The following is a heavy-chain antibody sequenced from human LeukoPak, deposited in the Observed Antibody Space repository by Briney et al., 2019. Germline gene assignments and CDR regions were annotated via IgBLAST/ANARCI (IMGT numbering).Heavy chain of an antibody. CDR3: AKGVYADNYYSYYMVV. CDR2: ISGSGGST. D-gene: IGHD2-8*01. Sequence: GGSLRLSCAASGFTFSSYDMSWVRQAPGKGLEWVSGISGSGGSTYYADSVKGRFTISRDNSKNTLYLQMSSLTAEDTAVYYCAKGVYADNYYSYYMVVWGKGTTVTVSS. J-gene: IGHJ6*03. V-gene: IGHV3-23*01. CDR1: GFTFSSYD.